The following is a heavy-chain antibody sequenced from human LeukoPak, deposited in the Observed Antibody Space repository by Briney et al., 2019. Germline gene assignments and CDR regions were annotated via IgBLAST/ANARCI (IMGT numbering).Heavy chain of an antibody. CDR3: ARWYSSGWGLYYYYMDV. V-gene: IGHV1-18*01. CDR2: ISAYNGNT. J-gene: IGHJ6*03. D-gene: IGHD6-19*01. Sequence: ASVTVSLKCSLYTFTNYGISWLRQPPAQGRGGMGCISAYNGNTNYGQKLQGRVTMTTDTSTSTAYMELRRLRSDDTAVYYCARWYSSGWGLYYYYMDVWGKGTTVTVSS. CDR1: LYTFTNYG.